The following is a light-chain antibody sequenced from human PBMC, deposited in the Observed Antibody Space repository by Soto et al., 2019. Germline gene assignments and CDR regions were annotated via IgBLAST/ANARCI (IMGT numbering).Light chain of an antibody. CDR1: QSINNF. CDR3: QQRANWPRGT. Sequence: EIVLTQSPATLSLSPGERATLSCTTSQSINNFLAWYQEKPGQAPRLLIYDVSVRAAGIPARFSGSGSETDFTLTISSLEPEDSAIYYCQQRANWPRGTFGQGTKVEIK. V-gene: IGKV3-11*01. CDR2: DVS. J-gene: IGKJ2*02.